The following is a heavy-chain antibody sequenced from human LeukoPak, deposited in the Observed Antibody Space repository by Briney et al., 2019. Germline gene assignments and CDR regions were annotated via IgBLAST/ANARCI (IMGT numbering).Heavy chain of an antibody. CDR3: ARGLRISMVRNNWFDP. J-gene: IGHJ5*02. CDR1: GFTFSNAW. D-gene: IGHD3-10*01. Sequence: GGSLRLSCAASGFTFSNAWMSWVRQAPGKGLEWVSYISSSSDTIYYADSVKGRFTISRDNAKNSLYLQMNSLRAEDTAVYYCARGLRISMVRNNWFDPWGQGTLVTVSS. CDR2: ISSSSDTI. V-gene: IGHV3-48*01.